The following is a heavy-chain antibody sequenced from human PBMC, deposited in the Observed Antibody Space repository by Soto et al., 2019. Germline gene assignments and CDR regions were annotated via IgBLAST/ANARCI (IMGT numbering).Heavy chain of an antibody. CDR2: ISGYNGDT. J-gene: IGHJ6*02. Sequence: QGHLVQSGAEVKKPGASVKVSCKASGYTFTRYGISWVRQAPGQGLEWMGWISGYNGDTNYAQNLQGRVTKTIDQPKTTAYMERRSPTSDDTAVYYCAKHGPPPYYYYGLHVWGQGTTVTVSS. V-gene: IGHV1-18*01. CDR1: GYTFTRYG. CDR3: AKHGPPPYYYYGLHV.